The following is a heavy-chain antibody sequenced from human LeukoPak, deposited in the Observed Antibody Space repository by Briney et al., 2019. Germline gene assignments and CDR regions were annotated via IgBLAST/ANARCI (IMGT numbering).Heavy chain of an antibody. Sequence: GGSLRLSCAASGFSFSSYSMNWVRQAPGKGLEWVSYISSSSSIIYYADSVKGRFTISRDNAKNSLFLQMNSLRAEDTAVYYCATEVVVPGVGAIDVWGQGTMVTVSS. J-gene: IGHJ3*01. CDR2: ISSSSSII. CDR1: GFSFSSYS. D-gene: IGHD2-15*01. V-gene: IGHV3-48*01. CDR3: ATEVVVPGVGAIDV.